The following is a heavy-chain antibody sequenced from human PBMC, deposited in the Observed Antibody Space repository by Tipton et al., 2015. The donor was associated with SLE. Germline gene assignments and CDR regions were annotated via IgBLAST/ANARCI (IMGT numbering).Heavy chain of an antibody. J-gene: IGHJ6*01. CDR2: ISTLGATI. CDR1: GFSFDTYS. D-gene: IGHD3-3*01. Sequence: SLRLSCAASGFSFDTYSMNWVRQAPGKGLEWVSHISTLGATIYYADPVKGRFIISRDNAKNSLYLQMNSLRAEDTAVYYCARDEPDFWSGSDYYGFDVWGQGTAVTVSS. CDR3: ARDEPDFWSGSDYYGFDV. V-gene: IGHV3-48*04.